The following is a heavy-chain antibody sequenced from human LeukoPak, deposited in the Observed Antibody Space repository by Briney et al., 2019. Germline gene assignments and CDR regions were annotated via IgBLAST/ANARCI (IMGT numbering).Heavy chain of an antibody. J-gene: IGHJ4*02. CDR3: ARDAGGVVVPAAVDY. CDR2: IYYIGST. CDR1: GGSISSSSYY. V-gene: IGHV4-39*07. Sequence: SETLSLTCTVSGGSISSSSYYCGWIRQPPGKGLEWIGSIYYIGSTYYNPSLKSRVTISVDTSKNQFSLKLSSVTAADTAVYYCARDAGGVVVPAAVDYWGQGTLVTVSS. D-gene: IGHD2-2*01.